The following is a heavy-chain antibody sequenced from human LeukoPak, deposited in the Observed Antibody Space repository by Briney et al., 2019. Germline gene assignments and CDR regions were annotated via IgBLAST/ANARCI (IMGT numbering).Heavy chain of an antibody. J-gene: IGHJ4*02. Sequence: GGSLRLSCAASGFTFSSYGMHWVRQAPGKGLEWVAVMWYDGSNKYYADSVKGRFTISRDNSKNTLYLQMNSLRAEDTAVYYCARDLGILWFGELPGLDYWGQGTLVTVSS. V-gene: IGHV3-33*01. CDR1: GFTFSSYG. CDR3: ARDLGILWFGELPGLDY. D-gene: IGHD3-10*01. CDR2: MWYDGSNK.